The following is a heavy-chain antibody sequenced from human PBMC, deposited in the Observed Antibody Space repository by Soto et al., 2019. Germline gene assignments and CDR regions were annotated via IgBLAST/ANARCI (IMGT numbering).Heavy chain of an antibody. CDR2: VSYDGSNK. CDR3: AKDLGYCSGGSCYSEGYFDS. CDR1: GFTFSSYG. D-gene: IGHD2-15*01. V-gene: IGHV3-30*18. J-gene: IGHJ4*02. Sequence: PGGSLRLSCEASGFTFSSYGMHWVRQAPGKGLEWVALVSYDGSNKNYAASVKGRLAISRDNSKNTLYLQMNMLRTEDAAVYYCAKDLGYCSGGSCYSEGYFDSWGQGALVTVSS.